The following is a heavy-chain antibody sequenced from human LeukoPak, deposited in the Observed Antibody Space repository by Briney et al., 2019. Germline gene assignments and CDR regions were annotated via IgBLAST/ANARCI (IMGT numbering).Heavy chain of an antibody. Sequence: GGSLRLSCAASGFTFSNYAMSWVRQAPGKGLEWVSSISGRGTSTFYADSVKGRFTISRDNSKNTLYLQMNSLRAEDTAMYYCAKDSQEADITMIVVVITCFDFWGQGTLVTVSS. CDR3: AKDSQEADITMIVVVITCFDF. CDR2: ISGRGTST. D-gene: IGHD3-22*01. CDR1: GFTFSNYA. V-gene: IGHV3-23*01. J-gene: IGHJ4*02.